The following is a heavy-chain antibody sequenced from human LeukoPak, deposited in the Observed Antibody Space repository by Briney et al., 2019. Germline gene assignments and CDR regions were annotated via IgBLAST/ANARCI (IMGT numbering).Heavy chain of an antibody. V-gene: IGHV3-30*18. Sequence: GRSLRLSCAASGFTFSSYGMHWVRQAPGKGLEWVAVISYDGSNKYYADSVKGRFTISRDNSKNTLYLQMNSLRAEDTAIYYCANGRGDYERVTRSDYWGQGTLVTVSS. CDR3: ANGRGDYERVTRSDY. CDR2: ISYDGSNK. CDR1: GFTFSSYG. D-gene: IGHD4-17*01. J-gene: IGHJ4*02.